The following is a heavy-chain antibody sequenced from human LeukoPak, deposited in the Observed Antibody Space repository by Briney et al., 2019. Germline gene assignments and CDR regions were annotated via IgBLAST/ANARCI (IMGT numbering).Heavy chain of an antibody. CDR3: ASRQIAVAGTTLGEYFQH. Sequence: ASVKVSCKASGGTFSSYAISWVRQAPGQGLEWMGRIIPIFGTANYAQKFQGRVTITTDESTSTAYIELSSLRSEDTAVYYCASRQIAVAGTTLGEYFQHWGQGTLVTVSS. D-gene: IGHD6-19*01. J-gene: IGHJ1*01. CDR1: GGTFSSYA. CDR2: IIPIFGTA. V-gene: IGHV1-69*05.